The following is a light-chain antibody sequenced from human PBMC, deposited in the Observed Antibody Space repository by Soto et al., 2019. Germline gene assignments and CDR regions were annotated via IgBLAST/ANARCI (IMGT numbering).Light chain of an antibody. J-gene: IGKJ5*01. V-gene: IGKV1-39*01. CDR3: QQANTFPLT. CDR1: QSIYIY. Sequence: DIRMTQSPSSLSASIGDRSTITCRGSQSIYIYLNWYQQKPGKAPKLLIYAASSLQSGVPSRFSGSGSGTHFTLTISSLQPEDFATYYCQQANTFPLTFGQGTRLEIK. CDR2: AAS.